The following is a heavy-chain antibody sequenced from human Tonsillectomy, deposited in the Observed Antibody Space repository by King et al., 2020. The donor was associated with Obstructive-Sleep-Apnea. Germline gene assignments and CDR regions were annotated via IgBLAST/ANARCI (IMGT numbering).Heavy chain of an antibody. Sequence: VQLVESGGGVVQPGRSLRLSCAASGFPFSTYGKHWVRQAPGKGLEWVAIISYDGINKYYADSVKGRFTISGDNSKNTRYLQMSSLGPEDTAVYYCAKAIGTGDYQAGTQERPYYFYGMDVWGQGTTVTVSS. V-gene: IGHV3-30*18. D-gene: IGHD4-17*01. CDR3: AKAIGTGDYQAGTQERPYYFYGMDV. CDR1: GFPFSTYG. CDR2: ISYDGINK. J-gene: IGHJ6*02.